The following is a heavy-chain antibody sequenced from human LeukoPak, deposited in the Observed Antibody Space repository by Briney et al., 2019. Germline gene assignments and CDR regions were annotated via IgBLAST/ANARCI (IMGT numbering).Heavy chain of an antibody. CDR2: INPNSGGT. CDR1: GGTFSSYA. D-gene: IGHD7-27*01. CDR3: ARTHYWGSGVSY. J-gene: IGHJ4*02. V-gene: IGHV1-2*02. Sequence: ASVKVSCKASGGTFSSYAISWVRQAPGQGLEWMGWINPNSGGTNYAQKFQGRVTMTRDTSISTAYMELSRLRSDDTAVYYCARTHYWGSGVSYWGQGTLVTVSS.